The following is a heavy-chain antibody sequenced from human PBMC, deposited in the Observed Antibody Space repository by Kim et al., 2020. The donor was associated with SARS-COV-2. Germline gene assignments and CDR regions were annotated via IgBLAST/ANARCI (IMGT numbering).Heavy chain of an antibody. Sequence: SETLSLTCAVYGGSFSGYYWSWIRQPPGKGLEWIGEINHSGSTNYNPSLKSRVTISVDTSKNQFSLKLSSVTAADTAVYYCARVHLTAAGTGWFDPWGQGTLVTVSS. D-gene: IGHD6-13*01. V-gene: IGHV4-34*01. CDR3: ARVHLTAAGTGWFDP. CDR1: GGSFSGYY. J-gene: IGHJ5*02. CDR2: INHSGST.